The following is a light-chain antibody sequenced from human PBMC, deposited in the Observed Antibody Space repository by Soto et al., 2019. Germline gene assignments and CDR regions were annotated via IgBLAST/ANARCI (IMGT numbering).Light chain of an antibody. V-gene: IGKV3-15*01. J-gene: IGKJ1*01. Sequence: EVGMWQSPATLSVYPGERATLSCRASQSVSSNLAWYQHKPGQAPRLLIYGASTRATGIPARFSGSGAGTDFTLTISSLQSEDFAVYYCQQYSKWPTFGRGTKVDIK. CDR2: GAS. CDR1: QSVSSN. CDR3: QQYSKWPT.